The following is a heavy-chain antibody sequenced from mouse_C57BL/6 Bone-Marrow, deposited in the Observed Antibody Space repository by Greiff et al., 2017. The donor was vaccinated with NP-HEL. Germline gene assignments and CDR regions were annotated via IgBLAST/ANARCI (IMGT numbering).Heavy chain of an antibody. CDR2: IYPGGGYT. CDR1: GYTFTNYW. V-gene: IGHV1-63*01. Sequence: QVQLKESGAELVRPGTSVKMSCKASGYTFTNYWIGWAKQRPGHGLEWIGEIYPGGGYTNYNEKFKGKATLTADKSSSTAYMQFSSLTSEDSAIYYCARDYGSSYWYFDVWGTGTTVTVSS. J-gene: IGHJ1*03. D-gene: IGHD1-1*01. CDR3: ARDYGSSYWYFDV.